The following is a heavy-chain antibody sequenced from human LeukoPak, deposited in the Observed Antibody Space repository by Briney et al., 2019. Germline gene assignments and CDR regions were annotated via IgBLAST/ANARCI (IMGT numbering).Heavy chain of an antibody. V-gene: IGHV3-23*01. D-gene: IGHD5-18*01. Sequence: GGSLRLSCAASGFTFSNYVMTWVRQAPGKGLEWVSSITGNGATTYYSDSVKGRFTISRDNSKNTLSLQMNSLRAEDTAVYFCAKERRRVDTAMVRSYYFENWGQGTLVTVSS. J-gene: IGHJ4*02. CDR3: AKERRRVDTAMVRSYYFEN. CDR2: ITGNGATT. CDR1: GFTFSNYV.